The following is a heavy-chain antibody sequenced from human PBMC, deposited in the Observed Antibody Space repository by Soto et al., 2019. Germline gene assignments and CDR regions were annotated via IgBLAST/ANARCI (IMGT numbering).Heavy chain of an antibody. Sequence: PSETLSLTCAVSGGSISSCGYSWSWIRQPPGKGLEWIGYIYHSGSTYYNPSLKSRVTISVDRSKNQFSLKLSSVTAADTAVYYCARGMTTVTTFDYWGQGTLVTVSS. CDR1: GGSISSCGYS. V-gene: IGHV4-30-2*01. CDR3: ARGMTTVTTFDY. CDR2: IYHSGST. J-gene: IGHJ4*02. D-gene: IGHD4-17*01.